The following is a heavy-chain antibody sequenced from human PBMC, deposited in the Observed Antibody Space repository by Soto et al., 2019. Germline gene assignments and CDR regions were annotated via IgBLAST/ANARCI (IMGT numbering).Heavy chain of an antibody. V-gene: IGHV5-51*01. CDR1: GFTFTSYW. CDR2: IYPGDSDT. D-gene: IGHD3-10*01. J-gene: IGHJ4*02. Sequence: GESLKISCKGSGFTFTSYWIGWVRQMPGKGLEWMGIIYPGDSDTRYSPSFQGQVTISADKSINTVYLQWTSLKASDTAMYYCASLAFGGLDYWGQGNLVTVSS. CDR3: ASLAFGGLDY.